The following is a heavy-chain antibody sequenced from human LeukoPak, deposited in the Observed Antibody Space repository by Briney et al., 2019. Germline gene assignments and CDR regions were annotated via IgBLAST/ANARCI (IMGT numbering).Heavy chain of an antibody. CDR3: AKDPTNYGDYGGGMDV. V-gene: IGHV3-30*18. Sequence: PGGSLRLSCTASRFTFSNYGMHWVRQAPGKGLQWVAVISYDGGDKHYADSVKGRFTISRDNSKNTLYLQMNSLRAEDTAVYYCAKDPTNYGDYGGGMDVWGQGTTVTVSS. CDR2: ISYDGGDK. D-gene: IGHD4-17*01. CDR1: RFTFSNYG. J-gene: IGHJ6*02.